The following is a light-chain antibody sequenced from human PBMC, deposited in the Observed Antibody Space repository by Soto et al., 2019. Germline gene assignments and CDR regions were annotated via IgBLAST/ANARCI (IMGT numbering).Light chain of an antibody. V-gene: IGKV1-5*03. Sequence: DIQMTQSPSTLSASVGDRVTITCRASQSISSWLAWYHQKPGKAPKLLIYKASSLESGVPSRFSGSVSGTEFTLTISSIQPDDFATYYCQQYSTYSRTFGQGTKVEIK. CDR1: QSISSW. J-gene: IGKJ1*01. CDR3: QQYSTYSRT. CDR2: KAS.